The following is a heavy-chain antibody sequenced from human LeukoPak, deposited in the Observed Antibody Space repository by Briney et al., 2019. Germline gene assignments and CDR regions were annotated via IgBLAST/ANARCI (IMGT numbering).Heavy chain of an antibody. CDR2: IKSDGSSS. D-gene: IGHD4-23*01. CDR3: VRDLDLGGYSSFEY. CDR1: GFNFSSYFW. Sequence: PVGSLRLSCAASGFNFSSYFWMHWVRQAPGTGLVRVSRIKSDGSSSTYADSVKGRFTISRDKANNSLYLQMNTLRAEDTAVYYCVRDLDLGGYSSFEYWGQGTLVTVSS. J-gene: IGHJ4*02. V-gene: IGHV3-74*01.